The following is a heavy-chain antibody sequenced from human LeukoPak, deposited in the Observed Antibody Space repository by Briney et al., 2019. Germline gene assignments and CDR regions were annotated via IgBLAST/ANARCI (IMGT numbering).Heavy chain of an antibody. D-gene: IGHD3-10*01. CDR3: ARGAPYYYGSGSAFRFDH. Sequence: ASVKVSCKASGYTFTSYDINWVRQATGQGLEWMGWMNPNSGNTGYAQKFQGRVTMTRNTSISTAYMELSSLRSEDTAVYYCARGAPYYYGSGSAFRFDHWGQGTLVTVSS. V-gene: IGHV1-8*01. CDR1: GYTFTSYD. J-gene: IGHJ4*02. CDR2: MNPNSGNT.